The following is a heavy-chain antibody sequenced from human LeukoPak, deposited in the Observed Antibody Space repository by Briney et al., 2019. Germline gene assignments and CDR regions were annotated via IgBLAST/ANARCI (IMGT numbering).Heavy chain of an antibody. J-gene: IGHJ6*03. CDR2: IIPIFGTT. CDR1: GGTFSSHG. V-gene: IGHV1-69*05. Sequence: GASVKVSCKGSGGTFSSHGFSWVRQAPGQGLEWMGGIIPIFGTTNYAQKFQGRVTITTDESTSTAYMELRSLRSDDTAVYYCARARENYYYYYMDVWGKGTTVTVSS. CDR3: ARARENYYYYYMDV.